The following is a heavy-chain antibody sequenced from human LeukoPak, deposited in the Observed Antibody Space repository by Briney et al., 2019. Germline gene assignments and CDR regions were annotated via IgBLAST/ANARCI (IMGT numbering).Heavy chain of an antibody. V-gene: IGHV3-53*01. CDR3: ARVRNLNSVAGTVDY. D-gene: IGHD6-19*01. CDR1: GFTVSSNY. J-gene: IGHJ4*02. Sequence: PGGSLRLSCAASGFTVSSNYMSWVRQAPGKGLEWVSVIYSSGSTYYADSVQGRFSISRDNSKNTLYLQMNSLRAEDTAVYFCARVRNLNSVAGTVDYWGQGTLVTVSS. CDR2: IYSSGST.